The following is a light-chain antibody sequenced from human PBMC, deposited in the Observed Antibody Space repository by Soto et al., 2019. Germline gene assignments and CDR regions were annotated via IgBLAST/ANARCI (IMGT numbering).Light chain of an antibody. V-gene: IGKV3-15*01. CDR3: MQSVDNLT. CDR2: DAS. J-gene: IGKJ2*01. CDR1: HSVSSS. Sequence: EVVMTQSPATLSVSPGESATLSCRASHSVSSSLAWYQQKPGQTPRLLIYDASTRATGVPARFSGSGSGTDFTLKISRVETEDAGIFYCMQSVDNLTFGQGTKLEIK.